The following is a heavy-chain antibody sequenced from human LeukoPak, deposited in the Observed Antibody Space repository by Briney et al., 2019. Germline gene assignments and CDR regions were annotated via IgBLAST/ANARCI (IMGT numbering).Heavy chain of an antibody. CDR3: ARAPVIDYYGSGSYFDY. CDR2: ISSSSSAI. Sequence: GGSLRLSCAASGFTFSRYSMNWVRRAPGKGLEWVSSISSSSSAIYYADSAKGRFTISRDNAKNSLSLQMNSLTDEDTAVYYCARAPVIDYYGSGSYFDYWGQGTLVTVSS. V-gene: IGHV3-48*02. CDR1: GFTFSRYS. D-gene: IGHD3-10*01. J-gene: IGHJ4*02.